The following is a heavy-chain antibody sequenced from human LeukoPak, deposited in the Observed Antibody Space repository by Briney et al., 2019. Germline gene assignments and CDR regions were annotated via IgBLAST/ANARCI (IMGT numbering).Heavy chain of an antibody. CDR2: IWYDGSNK. D-gene: IGHD1-1*01. J-gene: IGHJ4*02. V-gene: IGHV3-33*01. CDR3: ARDTSKDY. Sequence: GGSLRLSCAASGFTFSSYGMHWVRQAPGKGLEWVAAIWYDGSNKYYADSVKGRFTISRDNSKNTLYLQMNSLRAEDTAVYYCARDTSKDYWGQGTLVTVSS. CDR1: GFTFSSYG.